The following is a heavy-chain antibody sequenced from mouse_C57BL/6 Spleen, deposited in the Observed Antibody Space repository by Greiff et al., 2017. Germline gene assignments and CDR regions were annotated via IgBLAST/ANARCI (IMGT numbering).Heavy chain of an antibody. Sequence: QVQLQQSGPELVKPGASVKISCKASGYAFSSSWMNWVKQRPGKGLEWIGRIYPGDGDTNYTGKFKGKATLTAANSSSEAYKQHGSLTYENSAVYCCTSWDVKYIDVWGTGTTVTVSS. D-gene: IGHD4-1*01. V-gene: IGHV1-82*01. CDR1: GYAFSSSW. CDR2: IYPGDGDT. J-gene: IGHJ1*03. CDR3: TSWDVKYIDV.